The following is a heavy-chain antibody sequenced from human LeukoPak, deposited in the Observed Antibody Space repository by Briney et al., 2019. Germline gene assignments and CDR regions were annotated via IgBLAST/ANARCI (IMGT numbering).Heavy chain of an antibody. J-gene: IGHJ4*02. Sequence: VMACTGSKKYYADSVKGRFTISRDNSKNTLYLEMNSLRAEDTAVYYCARAYAHFDSSDYTPDYWGQGTLVTVSS. V-gene: IGHV3-30*07. CDR2: MACTGSKK. D-gene: IGHD3-22*01. CDR3: ARAYAHFDSSDYTPDY.